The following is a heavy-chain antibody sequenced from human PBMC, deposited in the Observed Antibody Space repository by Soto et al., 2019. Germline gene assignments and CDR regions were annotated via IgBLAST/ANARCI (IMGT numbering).Heavy chain of an antibody. CDR1: GYSISSSNW. Sequence: QVQLQESGPGLVKPSDTLSLTCAVSGYSISSSNWWGWIRQPPGKGLEWIGNIYFSESTHYNPSRKSRVTLPVDLSKNQFSLRLSSVTAVDTAVYYCARMGYSSGWYWSWFDPWGQGTLVTVSP. CDR3: ARMGYSSGWYWSWFDP. J-gene: IGHJ5*02. V-gene: IGHV4-28*01. CDR2: IYFSEST. D-gene: IGHD6-19*01.